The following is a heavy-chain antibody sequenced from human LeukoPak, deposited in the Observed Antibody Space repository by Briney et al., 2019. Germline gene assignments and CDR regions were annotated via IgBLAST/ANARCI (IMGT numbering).Heavy chain of an antibody. V-gene: IGHV1-69*13. CDR2: IIPIFGTA. CDR3: ARGLAARRLYYYYMDV. Sequence: SVKVSCKASGGTFSSYAISWVRQAPGQGLEWMGGIIPIFGTANYAQKFQGRVTITADESTSTAYMELSSLRSEDTAVYYCARGLAARRLYYYYMDVWGKGTTVTVCS. CDR1: GGTFSSYA. D-gene: IGHD6-6*01. J-gene: IGHJ6*03.